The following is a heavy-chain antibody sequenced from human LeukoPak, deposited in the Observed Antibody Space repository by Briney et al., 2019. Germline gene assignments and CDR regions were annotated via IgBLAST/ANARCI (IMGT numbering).Heavy chain of an antibody. CDR3: ATRGGDFWSGFEN. V-gene: IGHV1-24*01. CDR2: FYPEQAKT. D-gene: IGHD3-3*01. J-gene: IGHJ4*02. Sequence: ASVNVSCKVSGDSLTDLNIQWVRQAPGKGLECLGGFYPEQAKTIYAQNFQGRVTMTEDASTDTAYMELNSLKSEDTAVYYCATRGGDFWSGFENWGQGTLVTVSS. CDR1: GDSLTDLN.